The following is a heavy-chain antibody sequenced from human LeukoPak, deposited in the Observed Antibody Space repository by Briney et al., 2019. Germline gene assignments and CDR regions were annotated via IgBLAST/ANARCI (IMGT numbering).Heavy chain of an antibody. CDR3: ARDGSPDTAMAFDY. CDR1: GYTFTGYY. D-gene: IGHD5-18*01. CDR2: INPNSGGT. J-gene: IGHJ4*02. Sequence: ASVKVSCKASGYTFTGYYMHWVRQAPGQGLGWMGWINPNSGGTNYAQKFQGRVTMTRDMSTSTVYMELSSLRSEDTAVYYCARDGSPDTAMAFDYWGQGTLVTVSS. V-gene: IGHV1-2*02.